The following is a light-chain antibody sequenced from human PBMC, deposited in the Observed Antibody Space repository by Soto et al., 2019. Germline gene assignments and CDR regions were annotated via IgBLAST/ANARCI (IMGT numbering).Light chain of an antibody. V-gene: IGLV2-14*01. J-gene: IGLJ1*01. Sequence: QSALTQPASVSGSPGQSITISCTGTNSDVGGYNRVSWFQQHPGKAPKLMMYDVRNRSQGVSHRFSGSKSGNTASLTISGLQAGDEADYYCRSYTSSKTQVFGTGTKLTVL. CDR1: NSDVGGYNR. CDR3: RSYTSSKTQV. CDR2: DVR.